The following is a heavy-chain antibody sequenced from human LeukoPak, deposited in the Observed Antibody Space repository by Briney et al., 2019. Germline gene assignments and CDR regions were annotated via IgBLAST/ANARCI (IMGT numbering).Heavy chain of an antibody. J-gene: IGHJ4*02. CDR1: GYTFTGYY. Sequence: ASVKVSCKASGYTFTGYYMHWVRQAPGQGLERMGRINPNSGGTNYAQKFQGRVTMTRDTSISTAYMELSRLRSDDTAVYYCAPSSGYGYFDYWGQGTLVTVSS. V-gene: IGHV1-2*06. CDR2: INPNSGGT. D-gene: IGHD5-12*01. CDR3: APSSGYGYFDY.